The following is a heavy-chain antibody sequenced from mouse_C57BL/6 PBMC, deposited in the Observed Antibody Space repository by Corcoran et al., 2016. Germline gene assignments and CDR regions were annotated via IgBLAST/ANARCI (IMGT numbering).Heavy chain of an antibody. CDR1: GYTFTTYG. CDR3: ARGGYGSSYRAMDY. J-gene: IGHJ4*01. Sequence: QIQLVQSGPELKKPGETVKISCTASGYTFTTYGMSWVKQAPGKGLKWMGWINTYSGVPTYADDFKGRFAFSLETSASTAYLQINNLKNEDTATYFCARGGYGSSYRAMDYWGQGTSVTVSS. V-gene: IGHV9-3*01. D-gene: IGHD1-1*01. CDR2: INTYSGVP.